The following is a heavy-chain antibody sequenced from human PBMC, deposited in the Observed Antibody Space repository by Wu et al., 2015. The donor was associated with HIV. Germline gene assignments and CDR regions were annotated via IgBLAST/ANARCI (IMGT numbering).Heavy chain of an antibody. CDR3: ARGWNSGIFYFYYMDV. D-gene: IGHD1-1*01. J-gene: IGHJ6*03. CDR1: GDSLRGSDYN. V-gene: IGHV4-61*09. CDR2: IDSGGST. Sequence: QVLLQESGPGLVKPSQTLSLRCSVSGDSLRGSDYNWNWIRQPAGRGLEWIGNIDSGGSTYYSPSLKGRVTISLDTSDNQFSLKLTSVTADDSAVYFCARGWNSGIFYFYYMDVVGHEGPTVTVSS.